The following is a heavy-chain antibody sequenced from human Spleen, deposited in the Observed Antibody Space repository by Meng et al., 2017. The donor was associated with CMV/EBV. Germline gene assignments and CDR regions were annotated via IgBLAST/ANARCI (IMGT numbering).Heavy chain of an antibody. CDR2: IYYSGTT. D-gene: IGHD6-19*01. V-gene: IGHV4-39*07. Sequence: SETLSLTCTVSGDSISSSSYYWGWIRQPPGKGLEWIGSIYYSGTTYYKPSLKSRVTISVDTSKNQFSLKLSSVTAADTAVYYCARLRAEAGIDYWGQGTLVTVSS. CDR3: ARLRAEAGIDY. J-gene: IGHJ4*02. CDR1: GDSISSSSYY.